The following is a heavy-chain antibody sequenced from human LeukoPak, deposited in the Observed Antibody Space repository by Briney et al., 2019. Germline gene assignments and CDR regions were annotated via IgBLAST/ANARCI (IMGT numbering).Heavy chain of an antibody. D-gene: IGHD3/OR15-3a*01. J-gene: IGHJ4*02. Sequence: SGGSLRLSCAASGFTFSNAWMSWVRQAPGKGLEWVGRIKSKTDGGTTDYAAPVKGRFTISRDDSKNTLYLQMNSLKTEDTAVYYCTTSTSYGRVVLDHYWGQGTLVTVSS. V-gene: IGHV3-15*01. CDR1: GFTFSNAW. CDR2: IKSKTDGGTT. CDR3: TTSTSYGRVVLDHY.